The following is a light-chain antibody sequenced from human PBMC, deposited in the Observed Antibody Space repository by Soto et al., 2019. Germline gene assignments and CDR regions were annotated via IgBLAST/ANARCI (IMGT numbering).Light chain of an antibody. J-gene: IGKJ1*01. CDR2: DDS. Sequence: DIQMTQSPSTLSASVGDRVTITCRASQSISSWLAWYQQKPGKAPKLLIYDDSSLESGVTSRFSGSGSGTEFTLTISRMQTDDLATYYCQQYNSYQGTVGQGTKVDIK. CDR3: QQYNSYQGT. V-gene: IGKV1-5*01. CDR1: QSISSW.